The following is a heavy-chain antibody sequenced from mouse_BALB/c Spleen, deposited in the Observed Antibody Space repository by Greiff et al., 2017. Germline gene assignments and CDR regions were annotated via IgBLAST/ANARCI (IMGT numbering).Heavy chain of an antibody. CDR2: ILPGSGST. J-gene: IGHJ1*01. Sequence: QVQLQQSGAELMKPGASVKISCKATGYTFSSYWIEWVKQRPGHGLEWIGEILPGSGSTNYNEKFKGKATFTADTSSNTAYMQLSSLTSEDSAVYYCARLRPEPPGYFDVWGEGTTVTVSS. CDR3: ARLRPEPPGYFDV. D-gene: IGHD3-2*02. CDR1: GYTFSSYW. V-gene: IGHV1-9*01.